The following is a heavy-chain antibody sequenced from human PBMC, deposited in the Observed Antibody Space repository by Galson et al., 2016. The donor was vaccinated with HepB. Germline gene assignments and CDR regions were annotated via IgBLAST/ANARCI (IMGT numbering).Heavy chain of an antibody. J-gene: IGHJ5*02. D-gene: IGHD3-10*01. CDR2: MHYSGNT. Sequence: SETLSLTCIVSGDSISGSTYYWARTRQPPGKGLDWIGGMHYSGNTQYNPSLKSRVTISVDTSKNQFSLKLSSVSAADTAVYSCTRHRTNNYGAGSPFDPWGQGTLVTVSS. V-gene: IGHV4-39*01. CDR1: GDSISGSTYY. CDR3: TRHRTNNYGAGSPFDP.